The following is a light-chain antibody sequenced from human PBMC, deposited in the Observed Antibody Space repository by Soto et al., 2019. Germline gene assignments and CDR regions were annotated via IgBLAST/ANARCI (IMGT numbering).Light chain of an antibody. CDR1: QSVSSSQ. CDR2: GAS. CDR3: QQYATSPHT. Sequence: EIVLTQSPGTLSLSPGESATLSCRASQSVSSSQVAWYQLKPGQAPRLLIYGASSRATGIPDRFSGVGSETAFTLTISRLEPEDFAVYYCQQYATSPHTFGQGTKLEIK. V-gene: IGKV3-20*01. J-gene: IGKJ2*01.